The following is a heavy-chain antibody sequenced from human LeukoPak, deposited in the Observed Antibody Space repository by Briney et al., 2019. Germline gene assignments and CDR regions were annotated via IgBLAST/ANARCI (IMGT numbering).Heavy chain of an antibody. Sequence: SETLSLTCTGSDYSISSGDYYWGWIRQPPGKGLEWIGSIVHSGNTYYNPSLKSRVTISVDTSKNQFSLRMSSVTAADTAVYYCARETIDITIIEVDRMGDAFDIWGQGTMVAVSS. V-gene: IGHV4-38-2*02. CDR2: IVHSGNT. D-gene: IGHD3-22*01. CDR3: ARETIDITIIEVDRMGDAFDI. CDR1: DYSISSGDYY. J-gene: IGHJ3*02.